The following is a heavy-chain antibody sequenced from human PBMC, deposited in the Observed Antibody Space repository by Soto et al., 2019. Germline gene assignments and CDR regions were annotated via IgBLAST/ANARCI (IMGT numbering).Heavy chain of an antibody. D-gene: IGHD6-19*01. CDR3: ARDYEHVAGTTSPDY. CDR1: GGPFINHA. Sequence: SVKVSCKASGGPFINHAIDWVRQAPGQGLEWMGGLIPIFGTPHYAQKFQGRVTITADESRNTAYMELSSLKSEDTAVYYCARDYEHVAGTTSPDYWGQGTLVTVSS. J-gene: IGHJ4*02. V-gene: IGHV1-69*13. CDR2: LIPIFGTP.